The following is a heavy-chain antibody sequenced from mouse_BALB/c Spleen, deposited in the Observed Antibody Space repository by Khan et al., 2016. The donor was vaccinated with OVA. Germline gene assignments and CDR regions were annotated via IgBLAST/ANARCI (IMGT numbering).Heavy chain of an antibody. Sequence: EVQLVESGGDLVKPGGSLKLSCAASGFTFSAYSMSWVRQTPDKRLEWVATISSGADYTYYPDGVKGRFTISRDNAKNTLYLQMSSVKSEDTAMYYCASHLTGSFAYWGQGTLVTVSA. CDR1: GFTFSAYS. CDR2: ISSGADYT. V-gene: IGHV5-6*01. J-gene: IGHJ3*01. CDR3: ASHLTGSFAY. D-gene: IGHD4-1*01.